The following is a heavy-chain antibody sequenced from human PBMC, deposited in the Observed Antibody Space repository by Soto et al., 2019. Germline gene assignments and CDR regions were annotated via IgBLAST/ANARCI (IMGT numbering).Heavy chain of an antibody. D-gene: IGHD4-17*01. CDR2: AHHSGNT. Sequence: SETLSLTCTVSSSSSSGYFWSWIRQPPGKGLEWIGSAHHSGNTNYNPSLQSRVAISLDTSRNLLSLKMTSVTTADTALYYCARAVLDYGQIGGYFALWARGTLVTVSS. V-gene: IGHV4-59*01. CDR1: SSSSSGYF. CDR3: ARAVLDYGQIGGYFAL. J-gene: IGHJ2*01.